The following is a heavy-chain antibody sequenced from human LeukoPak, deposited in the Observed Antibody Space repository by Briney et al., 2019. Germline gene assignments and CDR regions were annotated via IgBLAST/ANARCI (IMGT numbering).Heavy chain of an antibody. V-gene: IGHV3-23*01. CDR1: GFTFSSYA. CDR2: ISGSGGST. CDR3: VKRRYDSSGYFDY. Sequence: EGSLRLSCVASGFTFSSYAMSWVRQAPGKGLEWVSVISGSGGSTYYADSVKGRFTISRDNSQNTLYLQMNSLRAEDTAVYYCVKRRYDSSGYFDYWGQGTLVTVSS. D-gene: IGHD3-22*01. J-gene: IGHJ4*02.